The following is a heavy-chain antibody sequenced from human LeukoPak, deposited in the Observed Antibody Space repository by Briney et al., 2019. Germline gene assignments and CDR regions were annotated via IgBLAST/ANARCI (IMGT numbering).Heavy chain of an antibody. J-gene: IGHJ4*02. CDR2: IYPGDSDT. CDR1: GYSFTSYW. D-gene: IGHD3-22*01. V-gene: IGHV5-51*01. CDR3: ARSSTYYYDSSGYYYAY. Sequence: GESLKISCKGSGYSFTSYWIGWVRQMPGKGLEWMGIIYPGDSDTRYSPSFQGQVTISADKSISIAYLQWSSLKASDTAMYYCARSSTYYYDSSGYYYAYWGQGTLVTVSS.